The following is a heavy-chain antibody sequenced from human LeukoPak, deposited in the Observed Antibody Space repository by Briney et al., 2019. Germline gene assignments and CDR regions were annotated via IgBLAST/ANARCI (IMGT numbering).Heavy chain of an antibody. J-gene: IGHJ4*02. V-gene: IGHV4-59*01. CDR1: GGSISTYY. Sequence: SETLSLTCTVSGGSISTYYWTWIRQTPDKGLQFIGSFYHTGSTNYNPSLESAVTISEDTSKNQISLELRSVTAADTAVYFCATSIGWPNVFDHWGQGILVTVSS. CDR2: FYHTGST. D-gene: IGHD2-21*01. CDR3: ATSIGWPNVFDH.